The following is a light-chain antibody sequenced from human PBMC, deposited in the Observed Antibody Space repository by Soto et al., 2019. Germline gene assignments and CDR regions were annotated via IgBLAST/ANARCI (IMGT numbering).Light chain of an antibody. CDR1: SSDVGGYNY. CDR2: DVS. CDR3: SSYTTNTPGGV. Sequence: QSVLTQPASVSGSPGQSITISCTGTSSDVGGYNYVSWYQQHPDKAPKLMIYDVSNRPSGVSNRFSGSKSGNTASLTISGLQAEDEADYYCSSYTTNTPGGVFGGGTKVTVL. V-gene: IGLV2-14*01. J-gene: IGLJ2*01.